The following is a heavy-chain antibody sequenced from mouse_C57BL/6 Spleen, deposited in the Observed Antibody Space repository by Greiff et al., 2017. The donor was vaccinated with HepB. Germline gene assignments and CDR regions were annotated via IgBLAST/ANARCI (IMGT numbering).Heavy chain of an antibody. D-gene: IGHD2-3*01. J-gene: IGHJ2*01. CDR1: GYTFTSYW. CDR3: AREGYDPFDY. CDR2: IHPNSGST. Sequence: QVQLKQPGAELVKPGASVKLSCKASGYTFTSYWMHWVKQRPGQGLEWIGMIHPNSGSTNYNEKFKSKATLTVDKSSSTAYMQLSSLTSEASAVYYCAREGYDPFDYWGQGTTLTVSS. V-gene: IGHV1-64*01.